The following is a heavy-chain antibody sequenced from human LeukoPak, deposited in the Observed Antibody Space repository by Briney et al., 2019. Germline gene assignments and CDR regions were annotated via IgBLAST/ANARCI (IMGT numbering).Heavy chain of an antibody. V-gene: IGHV3-23*01. J-gene: IGHJ4*02. Sequence: GGSLRLSCAASGFTFSSYAMSWVRQAPGKGLEWVSAISGSGGSTYYADSVKGRFTISRGNSKNTLYLQMNSLRAEDTAVYYCAKDSDSGCSGGSCYGGFDYWGQGTLVTVSS. CDR1: GFTFSSYA. D-gene: IGHD2-15*01. CDR3: AKDSDSGCSGGSCYGGFDY. CDR2: ISGSGGST.